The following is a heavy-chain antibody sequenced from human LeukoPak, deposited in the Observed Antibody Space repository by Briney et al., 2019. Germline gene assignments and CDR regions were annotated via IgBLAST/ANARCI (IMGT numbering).Heavy chain of an antibody. CDR3: ARDSVVLPSASLDY. CDR1: GFTFSSYS. D-gene: IGHD2-2*01. V-gene: IGHV3-21*01. Sequence: GGSLRLSCAASGFTFSSYSMNWVRQAPGKGLEWVSSISSGSSTIYYADSVKGRFTISRDNAKNSLYLQMNSLRAEDAAVYYCARDSVVLPSASLDYWGRGTLVTVSS. J-gene: IGHJ4*02. CDR2: ISSGSSTI.